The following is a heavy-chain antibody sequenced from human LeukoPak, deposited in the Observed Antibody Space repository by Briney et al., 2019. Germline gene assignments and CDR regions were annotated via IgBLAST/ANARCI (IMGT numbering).Heavy chain of an antibody. D-gene: IGHD6-13*01. J-gene: IGHJ6*03. V-gene: IGHV4-39*07. CDR2: IYYSGST. CDR1: GGSISSSSYY. Sequence: SETLSLTCTVSGGSISSSSYYWGWIRQPPGKGLEWIGSIYYSGSTYYNPSLKSRVTISVDTSKNQFSLRLSSVTAADTAVYYCARGNYSSSWSYYYCYYYMDVWGKGTTVTISS. CDR3: ARGNYSSSWSYYYCYYYMDV.